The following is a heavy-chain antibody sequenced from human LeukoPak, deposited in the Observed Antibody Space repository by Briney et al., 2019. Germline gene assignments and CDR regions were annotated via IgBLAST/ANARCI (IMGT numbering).Heavy chain of an antibody. CDR2: ISGSGGST. J-gene: IGHJ6*03. D-gene: IGHD6-6*01. CDR1: GFTFSSYA. CDR3: AKQGRLVRPNYYYYMDV. Sequence: GGSLRLSCAASGFTFSSYAMSWVRQAPGKGLEWVSAISGSGGSTYYADSVKGRFTISRDNSKNTLYLQMNSLRAEDTAVYYCAKQGRLVRPNYYYYMDVWGKGTTVTVSS. V-gene: IGHV3-23*01.